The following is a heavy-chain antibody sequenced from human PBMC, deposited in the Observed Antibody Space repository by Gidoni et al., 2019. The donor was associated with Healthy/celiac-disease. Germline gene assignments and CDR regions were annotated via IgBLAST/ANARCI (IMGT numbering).Heavy chain of an antibody. D-gene: IGHD6-19*01. V-gene: IGHV3-30*03. CDR3: ATGSRTVAADY. J-gene: IGHJ4*02. CDR2: ISYDGSNK. Sequence: VQLVASWGGVVQPGRSLRRYRSASGFTFSSYGMHWVRQAPGEGLEWVAVISYDGSNKYYADSVKGRLTISRDNSKNTLYLQMNSLRAEDTAVYYCATGSRTVAADYWGQGTLVTVSS. CDR1: GFTFSSYG.